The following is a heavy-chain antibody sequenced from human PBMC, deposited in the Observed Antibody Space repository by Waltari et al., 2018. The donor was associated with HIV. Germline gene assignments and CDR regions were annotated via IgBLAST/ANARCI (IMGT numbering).Heavy chain of an antibody. CDR3: ARPIGRGQDY. CDR1: GFTFSSYW. CDR2: IKQDGSEK. J-gene: IGHJ4*02. V-gene: IGHV3-7*01. Sequence: EVQLVESGGGLVQPGGSLSLSCAASGFTFSSYWMSWVRPAPGKGLEWVANIKQDGSEKNYVDSVKGRFTISRDNAKNSLYLQMNSLRVEDTAVYYCARPIGRGQDYWGQGTLVTVSS.